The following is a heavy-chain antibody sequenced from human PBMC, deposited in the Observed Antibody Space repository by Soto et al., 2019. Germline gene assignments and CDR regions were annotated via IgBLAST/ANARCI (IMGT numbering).Heavy chain of an antibody. CDR2: INPNSGGT. J-gene: IGHJ4*02. CDR3: ARDGLRFLEWLSSVGSYYFDY. V-gene: IGHV1-2*04. CDR1: GYTFTSYY. D-gene: IGHD3-3*01. Sequence: ASVKVSCKASGYTFTSYYMHWVRQAPGQGLEWMGWINPNSGGTNYAQKFQGWVTMTRDTSISTAYMELSRLRSDDTAVYYCARDGLRFLEWLSSVGSYYFDYWGQGTLVTVSS.